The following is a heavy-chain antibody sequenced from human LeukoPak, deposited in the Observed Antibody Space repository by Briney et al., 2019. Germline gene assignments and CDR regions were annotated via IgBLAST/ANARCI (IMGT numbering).Heavy chain of an antibody. J-gene: IGHJ6*02. Sequence: GGSLRLSCAASGFTFSNAWMSWVRQAPGKGLEWVGRIKSKTDGGTTDYAAPVKGRFTISRDDSKNTLYLQMNSLKTEDTAVYYCTTDMMDGYYYYGMDVWGQGTTVTVSS. D-gene: IGHD3-16*01. V-gene: IGHV3-15*01. CDR1: GFTFSNAW. CDR2: IKSKTDGGTT. CDR3: TTDMMDGYYYYGMDV.